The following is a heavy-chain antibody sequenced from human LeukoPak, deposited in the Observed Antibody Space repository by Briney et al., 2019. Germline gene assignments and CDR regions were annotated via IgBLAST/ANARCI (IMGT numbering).Heavy chain of an antibody. V-gene: IGHV4-4*07. CDR1: GGSISSYY. Sequence: PSETLSLTCTVSGGSISSYYWSWIRQPAGKGLEWIGRIYTSGSTNYNPSLKSRVTMSVDTSKNQFSLKLSSVTAADTAVYYCARGAHTVTKNFRELGGVSYFDYWGQGTLVTVSS. J-gene: IGHJ4*02. D-gene: IGHD4-17*01. CDR3: ARGAHTVTKNFRELGGVSYFDY. CDR2: IYTSGST.